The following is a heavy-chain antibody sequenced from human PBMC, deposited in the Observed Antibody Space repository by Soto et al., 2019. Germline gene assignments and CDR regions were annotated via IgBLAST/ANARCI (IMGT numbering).Heavy chain of an antibody. CDR1: GGSISSGGYY. CDR2: IYYSGST. J-gene: IGHJ6*02. CDR3: ARVPAANYYYYGMDV. Sequence: SETLSLTCTVSGGSISSGGYYWSWIRQHPGKGLEWIGYIYYSGSTYYNPSLKSRVTISVDTSKNQFSLKLSSVTAADTAVYYCARVPAANYYYYGMDVWGQGTTVTVSS. V-gene: IGHV4-31*03. D-gene: IGHD2-2*01.